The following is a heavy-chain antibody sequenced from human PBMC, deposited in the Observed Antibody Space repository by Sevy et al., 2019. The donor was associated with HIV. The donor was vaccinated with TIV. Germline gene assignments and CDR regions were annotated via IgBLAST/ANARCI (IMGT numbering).Heavy chain of an antibody. V-gene: IGHV3-30-3*01. CDR3: ALERLSSDVAEYFQN. CDR1: GFTFSSYS. J-gene: IGHJ1*01. D-gene: IGHD1-1*01. CDR2: ISYDGSNK. Sequence: SLRLSCATSGFTFSSYSMHWVRQAPGKGLEWVATISYDGSNKHYADSVKGRFTISRDNFKNSLSLQMNSLRAEDTAMYYCALERLSSDVAEYFQNWGQGTLVTVSS.